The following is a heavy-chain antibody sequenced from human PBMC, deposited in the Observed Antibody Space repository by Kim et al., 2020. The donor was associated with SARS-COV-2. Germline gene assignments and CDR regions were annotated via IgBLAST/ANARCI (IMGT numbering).Heavy chain of an antibody. D-gene: IGHD6-6*01. CDR2: ISANGGVT. CDR3: ARGSRQLVLDYMDI. Sequence: GGSLRLSCAASGFSFSSYYIHWVRQAPGRGLEYVSTISANGGVTHYANSVKGRFTISRDNSKNTVYLQMGSLRAEDMALYYCARGSRQLVLDYMDIWGQGTTVIVSS. CDR1: GFSFSSYY. J-gene: IGHJ6*03. V-gene: IGHV3-64*01.